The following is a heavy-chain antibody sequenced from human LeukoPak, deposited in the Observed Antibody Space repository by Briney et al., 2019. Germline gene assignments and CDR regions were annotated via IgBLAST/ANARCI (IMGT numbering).Heavy chain of an antibody. D-gene: IGHD3-3*01. CDR2: IYYSGST. J-gene: IGHJ5*02. CDR1: GGSMSSGGYS. Sequence: PSQTLSLTCTVSGGSMSSGGYSWSWIRQHPGKGLEWIGYIYYSGSTYYNPSLKSRVTISVDTSKNQFSLKLSSVTAADTAVYYCARGGATFGVVSRLDPWGQGTLVTVSS. CDR3: ARGGATFGVVSRLDP. V-gene: IGHV4-31*03.